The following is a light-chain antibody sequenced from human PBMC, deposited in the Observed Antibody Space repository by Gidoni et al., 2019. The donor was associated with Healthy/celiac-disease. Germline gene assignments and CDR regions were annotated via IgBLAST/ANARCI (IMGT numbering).Light chain of an antibody. CDR2: AAS. V-gene: IGKV1-39*01. J-gene: IGKJ2*04. CDR3: QQSYSTPCS. Sequence: DIHMTHSPSSLSASVGDRVTITCRASQSISSYLNWYQQKPGKAPKLLIYAASSLQSGVPSRFSGSGSGTDITLTSSSLQHEDFATYYCQQSYSTPCSFGQGTKLEIK. CDR1: QSISSY.